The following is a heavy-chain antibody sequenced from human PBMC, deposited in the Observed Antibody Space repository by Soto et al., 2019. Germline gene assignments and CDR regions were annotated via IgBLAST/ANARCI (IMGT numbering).Heavy chain of an antibody. V-gene: IGHV4-31*03. J-gene: IGHJ6*02. Sequence: QVQLQASGPGLVKPSQTLSLTCTVSGGSISSGGYYWSWIRQHPGKGLEWIGYTYYSGTTYYNPSLKRRVSISVELSKNQFSLKLSSVTAAYTAVYYCARTSSISISAVVKVYYYYYAMDVWGQGTTVTVSS. CDR2: TYYSGTT. D-gene: IGHD3-3*01. CDR1: GGSISSGGYY. CDR3: ARTSSISISAVVKVYYYYYAMDV.